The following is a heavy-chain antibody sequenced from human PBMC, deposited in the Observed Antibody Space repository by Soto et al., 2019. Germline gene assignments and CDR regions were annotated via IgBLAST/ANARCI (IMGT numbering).Heavy chain of an antibody. V-gene: IGHV1-18*04. CDR3: VLYCSSTSCLRPHFFDI. CDR1: GGGILRDYR. CDR2: IIAKNGNA. J-gene: IGHJ3*02. Sequence: GASVKVSCKASGGGILRDYRTTWVRRAPGQGLEWMGGIIAKNGNANYAQKLQGRVTMTTDTSTNTAYMELRSLRSDDTAVYYCVLYCSSTSCLRPHFFDIWGQGTMVTVSS. D-gene: IGHD2-2*01.